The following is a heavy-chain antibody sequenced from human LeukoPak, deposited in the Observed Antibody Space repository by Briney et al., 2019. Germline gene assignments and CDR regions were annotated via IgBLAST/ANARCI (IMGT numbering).Heavy chain of an antibody. CDR1: GYIFSNYW. CDR2: IYPGDSDT. D-gene: IGHD6-13*01. Sequence: GESLKISCKGSGYIFSNYWIGWVRQMPGKGLEWMGIIYPGDSDTRYSPSFQGQVTISADKSISTAYLQWSSLKASDTAMYYCARQRASSSWVTYYFDYWGQGTLVTVSS. V-gene: IGHV5-51*01. CDR3: ARQRASSSWVTYYFDY. J-gene: IGHJ4*02.